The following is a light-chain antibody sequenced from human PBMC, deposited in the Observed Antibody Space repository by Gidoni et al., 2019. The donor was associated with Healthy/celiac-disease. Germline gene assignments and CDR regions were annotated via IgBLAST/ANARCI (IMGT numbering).Light chain of an antibody. V-gene: IGKV1-5*03. J-gene: IGKJ1*01. Sequence: DIQMPQSPSTLSSSVGDRVTITCRASQSISSWFAWDQQKPGKDPKLLIYKASSLESGVPSRFSGSGSGTEFTLTISSLQPDDFATYYCQQYNSYLWTFGQGTKVEIK. CDR3: QQYNSYLWT. CDR2: KAS. CDR1: QSISSW.